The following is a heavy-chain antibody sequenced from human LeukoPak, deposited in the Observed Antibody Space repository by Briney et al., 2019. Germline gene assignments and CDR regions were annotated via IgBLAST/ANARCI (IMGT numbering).Heavy chain of an antibody. J-gene: IGHJ4*02. V-gene: IGHV1-2*02. CDR3: ARDDYYYSSGFAS. CDR2: VNPNSGDT. CDR1: GYTFTGHS. Sequence: ASVKVSCKASGYTFTGHSIHWVRQAPGQGLEWMGWVNPNSGDTKYAQKFQGRVTMTSDTPMNTVYVELSGLTSGDTALYYCARDDYYYSSGFASWGQGTLVTVSS. D-gene: IGHD3-22*01.